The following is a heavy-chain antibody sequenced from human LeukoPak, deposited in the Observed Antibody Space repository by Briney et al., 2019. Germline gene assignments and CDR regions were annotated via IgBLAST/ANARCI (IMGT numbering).Heavy chain of an antibody. J-gene: IGHJ4*02. D-gene: IGHD3-9*01. CDR1: GFTFSSYS. V-gene: IGHV3-21*01. Sequence: GGSLRLSCAASGFTFSSYSMNWVRQAPGKGLEWVSSISSSSSYIYYADSVKGRFTISRDNAKNSLYLQMNSLRAEDTAVYYCARGIEYYDILTGYEPPDYWGQGTLVTVSS. CDR2: ISSSSSYI. CDR3: ARGIEYYDILTGYEPPDY.